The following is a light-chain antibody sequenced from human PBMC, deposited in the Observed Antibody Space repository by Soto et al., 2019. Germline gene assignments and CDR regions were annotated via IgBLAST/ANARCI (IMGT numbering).Light chain of an antibody. CDR1: QSVSSY. V-gene: IGKV3-11*01. CDR3: QQRSNGPVT. Sequence: EIVLTQSPGTLSLSPGGRATLSCRASQSVSSYLAWYQQKPGQAPRLLIYDASTRATGISARFSGSGSGTDFTLTISSLEPEDFAMYYCQQRSNGPVTFGQGTKVDIK. J-gene: IGKJ1*01. CDR2: DAS.